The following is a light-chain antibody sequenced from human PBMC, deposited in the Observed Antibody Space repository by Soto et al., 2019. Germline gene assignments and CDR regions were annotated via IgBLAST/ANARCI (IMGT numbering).Light chain of an antibody. CDR1: QGISSY. CDR2: GXS. Sequence: QLTQAPSSLSASVGDRVTITCRASQGISSYLGWYQQKPGKAPKLLLYGXSTLQSGVPSRFSGSGSGTDFTLTISTLQPEDFATYYCQQLNKYPSTFGGGTKVDIK. J-gene: IGKJ4*01. CDR3: QQLNKYPST. V-gene: IGKV1-9*01.